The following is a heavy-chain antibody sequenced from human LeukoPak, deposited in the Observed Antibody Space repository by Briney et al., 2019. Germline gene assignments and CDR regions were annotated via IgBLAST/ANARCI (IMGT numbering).Heavy chain of an antibody. V-gene: IGHV3-33*08. CDR2: MWYDGTNE. CDR3: AREVRYFDSRPAHYYFDY. Sequence: PGRSLGLSCAASGFSFSTSVVHWVRQAPGKGLEWVAVMWYDGTNEQYADSVRGRFTISRDNSKNTLYLQMNSLRAEDTAVYYCAREVRYFDSRPAHYYFDYWGQGTLVTVSS. CDR1: GFSFSTSV. D-gene: IGHD3-22*01. J-gene: IGHJ4*02.